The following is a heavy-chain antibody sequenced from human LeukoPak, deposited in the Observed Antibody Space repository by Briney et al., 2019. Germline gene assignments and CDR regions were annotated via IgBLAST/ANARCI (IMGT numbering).Heavy chain of an antibody. CDR2: INHSGST. CDR1: GGSFSGYY. V-gene: IGHV4-34*01. CDR3: ARNKAYWYFDL. Sequence: PSETLSLTCAVYGGSFSGYYWSWIRQPPGKGLEWIGEINHSGSTNYNPSLKSRVTISVDTSKNQFSLKLSSVTAADTAAYYCARNKAYWYFDLWGRGTLVTVSS. J-gene: IGHJ2*01.